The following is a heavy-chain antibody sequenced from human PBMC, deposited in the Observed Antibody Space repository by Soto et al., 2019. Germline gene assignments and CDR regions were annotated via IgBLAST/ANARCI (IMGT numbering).Heavy chain of an antibody. D-gene: IGHD1-26*01. J-gene: IGHJ5*02. CDR2: ISSSSSYI. V-gene: IGHV3-21*01. Sequence: KPGGSLRLSCAASGFTFSSYSMNWVRQAPGKGLEWVSSISSSSSYIYYADSVKGRFTISRDNAKNSLYLQMNSLRAEDTAVYYCARGIVGGSRRFDPWGQGTLVTVSS. CDR1: GFTFSSYS. CDR3: ARGIVGGSRRFDP.